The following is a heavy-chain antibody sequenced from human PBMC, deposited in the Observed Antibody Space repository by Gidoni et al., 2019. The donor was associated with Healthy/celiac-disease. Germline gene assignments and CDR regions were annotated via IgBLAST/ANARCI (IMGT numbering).Heavy chain of an antibody. Sequence: EVQLVESGGGLVQPGRSLRLSCTASGFTFGDYAMSWVRQAPGKGLEWVGFIRSKAYGGTTEYAASVKGRFTISRDDSKSIAYLQMNSLKTEDTAVYYCTRDQEYYYDSSGYGAFDIWGQGTMVTVSS. CDR2: IRSKAYGGTT. V-gene: IGHV3-49*04. CDR1: GFTFGDYA. CDR3: TRDQEYYYDSSGYGAFDI. D-gene: IGHD3-22*01. J-gene: IGHJ3*02.